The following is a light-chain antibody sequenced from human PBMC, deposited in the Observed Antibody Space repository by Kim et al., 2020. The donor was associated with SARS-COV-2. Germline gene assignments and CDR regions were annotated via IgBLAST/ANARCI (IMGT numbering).Light chain of an antibody. J-gene: IGKJ1*01. V-gene: IGKV1-5*03. CDR3: QHQGT. Sequence: DIQMTQSPSTLSASVGDRVTITCRASQSIGSWLAWYQQKPGKAPKLLICKASSLESGVPSRFSGSGSGTEFTLTISSLQPDDLATYYCQHQGTFGQGTKVEIK. CDR2: KAS. CDR1: QSIGSW.